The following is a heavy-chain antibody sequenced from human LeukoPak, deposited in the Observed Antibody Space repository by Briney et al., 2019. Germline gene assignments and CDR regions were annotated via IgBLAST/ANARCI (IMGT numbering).Heavy chain of an antibody. CDR1: GFTFSIYN. J-gene: IGHJ4*02. CDR3: ARDLYYSDNSGPTLDDY. D-gene: IGHD3-22*01. CDR2: ITSSSSDI. V-gene: IGHV3-21*01. Sequence: PGGSLRLSCAASGFTFSIYNMNWVRQAPGKGLEWVSSITSSSSDIYYADSVKGRFTISRDNAKNSLYLQMNSLRAEDTAVYYCARDLYYSDNSGPTLDDYWGQGTLVTVSS.